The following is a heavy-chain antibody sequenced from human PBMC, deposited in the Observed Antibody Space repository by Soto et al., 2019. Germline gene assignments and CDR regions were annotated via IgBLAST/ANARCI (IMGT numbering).Heavy chain of an antibody. CDR2: INTYNGNT. V-gene: IGHV1-18*01. D-gene: IGHD3-16*01. Sequence: ASVKVSCKASGYTFTRYGIGWARQAPGQGLEWMGWINTYNGNTNYAQNVQGRVTPTTDTSTSTAYMELRSLRSNDTAIYYCAMVDVYVTPSPQDVWGQGTTVTVSS. J-gene: IGHJ6*02. CDR1: GYTFTRYG. CDR3: AMVDVYVTPSPQDV.